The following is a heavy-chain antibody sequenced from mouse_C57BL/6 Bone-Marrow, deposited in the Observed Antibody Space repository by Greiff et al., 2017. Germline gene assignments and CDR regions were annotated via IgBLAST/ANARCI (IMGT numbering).Heavy chain of an antibody. D-gene: IGHD4-1*01. J-gene: IGHJ3*01. CDR1: GYTFTSYW. Sequence: QVQLKQPGAELVKPGASVKLSCKASGYTFTSYWMHWVKQRPGQGLEWIGMIHPNSGSTNYNEKFKSKATLTVDKSSSTAYMQLSSLTSEDSAVYYSARYWAWFAYWGQGTLVTVSA. CDR2: IHPNSGST. CDR3: ARYWAWFAY. V-gene: IGHV1-64*01.